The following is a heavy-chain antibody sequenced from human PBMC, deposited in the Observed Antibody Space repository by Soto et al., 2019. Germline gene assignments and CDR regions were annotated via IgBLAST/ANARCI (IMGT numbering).Heavy chain of an antibody. CDR1: GGSISSGGYS. V-gene: IGHV4-30-2*01. CDR3: ARETTLTPVTVPSAFDI. J-gene: IGHJ3*02. Sequence: QLQLQESGSGLVKPSQTLSLTCDVSGGSISSGGYSWSWIRQPPGKGLEWIGYSYHSGSTYYNPSLKGRVTISVDRSKNQFSLKLSSVTAADTAVYYCARETTLTPVTVPSAFDIWGQGTMVTVSS. D-gene: IGHD4-17*01. CDR2: SYHSGST.